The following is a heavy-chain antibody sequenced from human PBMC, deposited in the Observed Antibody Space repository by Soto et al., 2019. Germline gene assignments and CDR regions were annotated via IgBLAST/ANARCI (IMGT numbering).Heavy chain of an antibody. J-gene: IGHJ4*02. CDR2: IVVGSGNT. V-gene: IGHV1-58*01. CDR3: AARRGYSYDYSFDY. CDR1: GFTFTSSA. Sequence: SVKVSCKASGFTFTSSAVQWVRQARGQRLEWIGWIVVGSGNTNYAQKFQERVTITRDMSTSTAYMELSSLRSEDTAVYYCAARRGYSYDYSFDYWGQGTMVTVSS. D-gene: IGHD5-18*01.